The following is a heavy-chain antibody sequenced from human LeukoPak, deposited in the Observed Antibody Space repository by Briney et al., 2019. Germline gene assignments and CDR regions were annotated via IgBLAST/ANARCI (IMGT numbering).Heavy chain of an antibody. CDR3: ARGGFIGYCSGGSCYTQNAFDI. CDR2: ISPSDGTT. V-gene: IGHV1-46*01. CDR1: GYSFTGYY. Sequence: ASVKVSCKAFGYSFTGYYMHWVRQAPGQGLEWMGIISPSDGTTSDAQKFQGRVTMTRDTSTDTVYMELNSLRSEDTAVYYCARGGFIGYCSGGSCYTQNAFDIWGQGTMVTVSS. J-gene: IGHJ3*02. D-gene: IGHD2-15*01.